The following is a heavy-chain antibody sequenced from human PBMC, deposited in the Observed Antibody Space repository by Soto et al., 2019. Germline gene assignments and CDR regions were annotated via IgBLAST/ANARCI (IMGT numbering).Heavy chain of an antibody. J-gene: IGHJ3*02. CDR3: ARDGGHGGKKLGAFDI. CDR2: IWYDGSNK. D-gene: IGHD2-15*01. Sequence: QVQLVESGGGVVQPGRSLRLSCAASGFTFSSYGMHWVRQAPGKGLEWVAVIWYDGSNKYYADSVKGRFTISRDNSKNTLYLQMNSLRAEDTAVYYCARDGGHGGKKLGAFDIWGQGTMVTVSS. CDR1: GFTFSSYG. V-gene: IGHV3-33*01.